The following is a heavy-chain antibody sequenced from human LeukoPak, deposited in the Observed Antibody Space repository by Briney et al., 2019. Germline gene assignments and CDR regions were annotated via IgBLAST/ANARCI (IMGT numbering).Heavy chain of an antibody. V-gene: IGHV1-46*01. CDR3: ARESFDGMDV. CDR2: INPNGGST. Sequence: ASVKVSCKASGYMFTNYYVHWVRQAPGKGLEWMGIINPNGGSTNYAQKFQGRVNMTRDMSTSTVYMEVSSLRSEDTAMYFCARESFDGMDVWGQGTTVTVSS. D-gene: IGHD3-10*01. J-gene: IGHJ6*02. CDR1: GYMFTNYY.